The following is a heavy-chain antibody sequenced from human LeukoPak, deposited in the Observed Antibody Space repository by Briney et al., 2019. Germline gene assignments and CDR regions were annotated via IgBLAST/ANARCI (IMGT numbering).Heavy chain of an antibody. D-gene: IGHD3-22*01. J-gene: IGHJ4*02. CDR3: AKDNYYDSSGYQIPSYYFDY. CDR1: GFTFSSYA. Sequence: GGSLRLSCAASGFTFSSYAMSWVRQAPGKGLEWVSAISGSGGSTYYADSAKGRFTISRDNSKNTLYLQMNSLRAEDTAVYYCAKDNYYDSSGYQIPSYYFDYWGQGTLVTVSS. CDR2: ISGSGGST. V-gene: IGHV3-23*01.